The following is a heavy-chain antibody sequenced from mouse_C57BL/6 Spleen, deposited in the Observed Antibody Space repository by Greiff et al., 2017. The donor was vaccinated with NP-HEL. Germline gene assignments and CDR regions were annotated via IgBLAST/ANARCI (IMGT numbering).Heavy chain of an antibody. Sequence: QVQLKESGPELVKPGASVKISCKASGYAFSSSWMNWVKQRPGKGLEWIGRIYPGDGDTNYNGKFKGKATLTADKPSSTAYMQLSSLTSEDSAVYFCASGYYVGYWGQGTTLTVSS. CDR2: IYPGDGDT. CDR3: ASGYYVGY. CDR1: GYAFSSSW. J-gene: IGHJ2*01. V-gene: IGHV1-82*01.